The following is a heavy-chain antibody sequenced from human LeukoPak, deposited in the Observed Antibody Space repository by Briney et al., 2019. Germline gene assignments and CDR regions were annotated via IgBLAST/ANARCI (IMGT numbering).Heavy chain of an antibody. V-gene: IGHV1-69*13. CDR1: GGTFSSYA. Sequence: GASVKVSCKASGGTFSSYAITWVRQAPGQGLEWMGGIIPIFGTTNYAQKFQGRVTITADESTSAVYLEVNSLRSEGTAVYYCVRGLLWFGEPSDYYYYFMDLWGKGTTVAVSS. CDR2: IIPIFGTT. D-gene: IGHD3-10*01. CDR3: VRGLLWFGEPSDYYYYFMDL. J-gene: IGHJ6*03.